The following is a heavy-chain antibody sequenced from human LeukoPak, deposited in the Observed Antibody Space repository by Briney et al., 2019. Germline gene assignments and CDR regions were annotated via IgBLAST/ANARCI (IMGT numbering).Heavy chain of an antibody. CDR2: ISYDGSNK. J-gene: IGHJ4*02. CDR3: ARQATPYCINGVCLDY. Sequence: GGSLRLSCAASGFTFSSYGMHWVRQAPGKGLEWVAVISYDGSNKYYADSVKGRFTISRDNSKNTLYLQMNSLRAEDTAVYYCARQATPYCINGVCLDYWGRGTLVTVSS. CDR1: GFTFSSYG. D-gene: IGHD2-8*01. V-gene: IGHV3-30*03.